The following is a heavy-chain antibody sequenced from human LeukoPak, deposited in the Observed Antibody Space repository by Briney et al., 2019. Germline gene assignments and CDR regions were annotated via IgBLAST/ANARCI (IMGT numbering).Heavy chain of an antibody. CDR3: ARVFRWWAGTGPWFDP. J-gene: IGHJ5*02. Sequence: PSETLSLTCTVSGGSISSSSYYWGWIRQPPGKGLEWIGSIYYSGSTYYNPSLKSRVTISVDTSKNQFSLKLSSVTAADTAVYYCARVFRWWAGTGPWFDPWGQGTLVTVSS. V-gene: IGHV4-39*07. D-gene: IGHD6-19*01. CDR2: IYYSGST. CDR1: GGSISSSSYY.